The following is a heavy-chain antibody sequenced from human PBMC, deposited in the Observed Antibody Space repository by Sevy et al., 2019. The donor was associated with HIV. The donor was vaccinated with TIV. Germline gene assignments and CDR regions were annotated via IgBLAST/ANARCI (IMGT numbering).Heavy chain of an antibody. V-gene: IGHV4-61*01. CDR3: ARGSRGYSYC. CDR2: ISYSGST. Sequence: SETLSLTCTVSGDSVSSGSYFWSWIRQPPGKGLEWIGYISYSGSTNYNPSLKSRVTISVDTSKKQFSLKLTSVTAADTAVYFCARGSRGYSYCWGQGTLVTVSS. D-gene: IGHD5-18*01. J-gene: IGHJ4*02. CDR1: GDSVSSGSYF.